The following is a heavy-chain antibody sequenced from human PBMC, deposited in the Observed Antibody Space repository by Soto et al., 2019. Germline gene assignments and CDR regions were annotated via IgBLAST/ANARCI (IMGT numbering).Heavy chain of an antibody. V-gene: IGHV3-11*01. CDR1: GFTFSDYY. CDR3: ATDRGATILRRDY. CDR2: ISSSGSTI. D-gene: IGHD1-26*01. J-gene: IGHJ4*02. Sequence: GGSLRLSCAASGFTFSDYYMSWIRQAPGKGLEWVSHISSSGSTIYYADSVKGRFTISRDNAKNSLYLQMNSLRAEDTAVYYCATDRGATILRRDYWGQGTLVTVSS.